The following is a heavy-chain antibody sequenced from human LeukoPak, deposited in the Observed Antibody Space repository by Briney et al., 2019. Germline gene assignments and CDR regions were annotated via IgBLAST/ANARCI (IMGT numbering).Heavy chain of an antibody. D-gene: IGHD1-20*01. CDR1: GYSFTIYG. CDR2: ISANNGDT. Sequence: GAAVKLSCKASGYSFTIYGISWVRQAPGQGLEWMGWISANNGDTDYAQSLQGRVTLTTDTTTNTAYMELRSLRSDDTAVYYCARDIGITNFDYWGQGTLVTVSS. J-gene: IGHJ4*02. CDR3: ARDIGITNFDY. V-gene: IGHV1-18*01.